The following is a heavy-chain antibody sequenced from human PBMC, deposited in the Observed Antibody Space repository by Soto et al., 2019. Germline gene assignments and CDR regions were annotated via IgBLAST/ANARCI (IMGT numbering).Heavy chain of an antibody. CDR2: ISGSGDYI. Sequence: GGSLRLSCAASGFTFSNYDMTWVRQAPGEGLEWVSSISGSGDYIYYADSVKGRFTISRDNAKKSLFLQMNSLRAEDTAVYYCARDTKLERLGNYYSYYYMDVWGKGTTVTVSS. CDR3: ARDTKLERLGNYYSYYYMDV. CDR1: GFTFSNYD. V-gene: IGHV3-21*01. D-gene: IGHD1-1*01. J-gene: IGHJ6*03.